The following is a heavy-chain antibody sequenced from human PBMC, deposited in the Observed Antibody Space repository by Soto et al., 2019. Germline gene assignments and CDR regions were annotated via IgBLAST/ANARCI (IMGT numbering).Heavy chain of an antibody. J-gene: IGHJ4*02. D-gene: IGHD5-18*01. CDR3: AKVRVLGNSHFDY. V-gene: IGHV3-23*01. CDR2: FSGSVATT. Sequence: GGSLSLSCAASGFTFSSYAMSWVRQAPGKGLEWVSGFSGSVATTYYADSVKGRFTISRDNSKNTLYLQMNSLRAEDTAVYYCAKVRVLGNSHFDYWGQGALVTVSS. CDR1: GFTFSSYA.